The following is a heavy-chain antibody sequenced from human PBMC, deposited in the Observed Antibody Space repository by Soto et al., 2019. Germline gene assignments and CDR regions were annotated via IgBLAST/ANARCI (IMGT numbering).Heavy chain of an antibody. J-gene: IGHJ3*02. D-gene: IGHD2-21*02. V-gene: IGHV1-18*01. CDR1: GYTFTSYG. CDR3: ARKRLVCGGDFYPDAFDI. CDR2: ISAYNGNT. Sequence: QVQLVQSGAEVKKPGASVKVSCKASGYTFTSYGITWVRQAPGQGLEWMGWISAYNGNTNYAQKLQGRVTMTTDTSTSTAYMELRSLRSDDTAVYYCARKRLVCGGDFYPDAFDIWGQGTMVTVSS.